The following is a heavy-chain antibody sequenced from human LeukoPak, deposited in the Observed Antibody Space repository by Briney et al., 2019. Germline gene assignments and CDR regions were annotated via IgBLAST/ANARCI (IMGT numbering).Heavy chain of an antibody. V-gene: IGHV4-31*03. CDR2: IYYSGST. Sequence: SETLSLTCTVSGGSISSGGYYWSWIRQHPGKGLEWIGYIYYSGSTYYNPSLKSRVTISVDTSKNQFSLKLSSATAADTAVYYCARDRDSSLLDYWGQGTLVTVSS. J-gene: IGHJ4*02. D-gene: IGHD6-6*01. CDR3: ARDRDSSLLDY. CDR1: GGSISSGGYY.